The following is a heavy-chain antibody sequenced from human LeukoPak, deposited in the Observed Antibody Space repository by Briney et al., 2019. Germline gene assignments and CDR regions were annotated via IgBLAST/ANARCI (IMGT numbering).Heavy chain of an antibody. CDR1: GGTFSSYA. J-gene: IGHJ5*02. Sequence: GASVKVPCKASGGTFSSYAISWVRQAPGQGLEWMGGIIPIFGTANYAQKFQGRVTITADESTSTAYMELSSLRSEDTAVYYCARDAPYSGSLNWFDPWGQGTLVTVSS. V-gene: IGHV1-69*13. CDR3: ARDAPYSGSLNWFDP. D-gene: IGHD1-26*01. CDR2: IIPIFGTA.